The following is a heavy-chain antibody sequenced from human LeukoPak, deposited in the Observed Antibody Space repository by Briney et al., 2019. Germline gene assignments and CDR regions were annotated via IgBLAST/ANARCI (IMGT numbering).Heavy chain of an antibody. CDR3: ARDIWESGYAPKGAYYYYMDV. V-gene: IGHV1-69*01. CDR1: GGTFSSYA. D-gene: IGHD5-12*01. Sequence: SVKVSCKASGGTFSSYAISWVRQAPGQGLEWMGGIIPIFGTANYAQKFQGRVTITADESTSTAYMELSSLRSEDTAVYYCARDIWESGYAPKGAYYYYMDVWGKGTTVTVS. CDR2: IIPIFGTA. J-gene: IGHJ6*03.